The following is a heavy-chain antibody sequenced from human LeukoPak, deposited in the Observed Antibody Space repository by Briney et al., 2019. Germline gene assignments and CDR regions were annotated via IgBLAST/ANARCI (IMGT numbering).Heavy chain of an antibody. CDR1: GFTLSRSW. CDR2: IKQDGSEK. D-gene: IGHD6-19*01. Sequence: GGSLRLSCEASGFTLSRSWMSWVRQAPGKGLEGVANIKQDGSEKYYVDSVKGRFTISRDNAKNPVYLQMNSLRAEDTAVYYCAKDQDSGIAVAGSGPGYWGQGTLVTVSS. V-gene: IGHV3-7*03. J-gene: IGHJ4*02. CDR3: AKDQDSGIAVAGSGPGY.